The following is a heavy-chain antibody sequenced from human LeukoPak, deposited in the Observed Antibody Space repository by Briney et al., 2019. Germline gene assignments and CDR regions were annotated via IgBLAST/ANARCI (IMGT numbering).Heavy chain of an antibody. CDR3: ARDIYPRRFDP. CDR2: IYYSGST. V-gene: IGHV4-59*01. J-gene: IGHJ5*02. Sequence: SETLSLTCTVSGGSISSYYWSWIRQPPGRGLEWIGYIYYSGSTNYNPSLKSRVTISVDTSKNQFSLKLSSVTAADTAVYYCARDIYPRRFDPWGQGTLVTVSS. D-gene: IGHD3-9*01. CDR1: GGSISSYY.